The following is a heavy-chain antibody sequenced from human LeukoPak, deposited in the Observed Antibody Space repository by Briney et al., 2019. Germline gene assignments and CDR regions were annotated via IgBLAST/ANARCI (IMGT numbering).Heavy chain of an antibody. CDR3: ARLHYYGSGKYYYYGMDV. Sequence: SETLSLTCTVSGGSISSGGYYWSWIRQHPGQGLEWIGYIYYSGSTYYNPSLKSRVTISVDTSKNQFSLKLSSVTAADTAVYYRARLHYYGSGKYYYYGMDVWGQGTTVTVSS. V-gene: IGHV4-31*03. D-gene: IGHD3-10*01. CDR2: IYYSGST. J-gene: IGHJ6*02. CDR1: GGSISSGGYY.